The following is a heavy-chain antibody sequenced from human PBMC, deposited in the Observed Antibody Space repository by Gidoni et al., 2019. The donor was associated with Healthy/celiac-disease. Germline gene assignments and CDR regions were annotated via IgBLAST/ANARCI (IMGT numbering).Heavy chain of an antibody. CDR3: AKGSGSYSRYYFDY. Sequence: EVQLLESGGGLVQPGGYLRLSGAASGFTFSSYAMSWVRQAPGKGLEWVSAISVSGGSTYYADSVKGRFTIARDNSKNTLYLQMNSLRAEDTAVYYCAKGSGSYSRYYFDYWGQGTLVTVSS. J-gene: IGHJ4*02. CDR2: ISVSGGST. CDR1: GFTFSSYA. V-gene: IGHV3-23*01. D-gene: IGHD1-26*01.